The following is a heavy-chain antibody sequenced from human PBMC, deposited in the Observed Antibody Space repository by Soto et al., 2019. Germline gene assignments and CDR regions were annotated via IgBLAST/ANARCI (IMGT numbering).Heavy chain of an antibody. Sequence: PGGSLRLSCAASGFTFSSYAMSWVRQAPGKGLEWVSAISGSGVSTYYADSVKGRFTISRDNSKNTLYLQMNSLRAEDTAVYYCAKSPGRDYYDSSGYYNYDDWGEGTSVTVYS. V-gene: IGHV3-23*01. CDR3: AKSPGRDYYDSSGYYNYDD. J-gene: IGHJ1*01. D-gene: IGHD3-22*01. CDR2: ISGSGVST. CDR1: GFTFSSYA.